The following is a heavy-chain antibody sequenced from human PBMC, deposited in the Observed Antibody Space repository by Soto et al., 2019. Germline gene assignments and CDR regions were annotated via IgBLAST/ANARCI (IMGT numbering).Heavy chain of an antibody. Sequence: GGSLRLSFAASGFTFSSYSMSWVRQAPGKGLEWVSAISGSGGSTYYADSVKGRFTISRDNSKNTLYLQMNSLRAEDTAVYYCAGIATYEYFQHWGQGTLVTVSS. CDR2: ISGSGGST. J-gene: IGHJ1*01. CDR1: GFTFSSYS. D-gene: IGHD2-21*01. V-gene: IGHV3-23*01. CDR3: AGIATYEYFQH.